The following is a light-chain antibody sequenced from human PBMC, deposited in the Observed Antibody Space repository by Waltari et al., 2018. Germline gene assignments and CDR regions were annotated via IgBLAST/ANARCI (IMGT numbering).Light chain of an antibody. CDR3: QQSYTTPPMYT. V-gene: IGKV1-39*01. CDR2: AAS. J-gene: IGKJ2*01. CDR1: QNIDSD. Sequence: DIQMTQSPSSLSASVGDRVTITCRASQNIDSDLTWYQQKPGKAPRLLIYAASSLQRGVPSRFSGSGSGTDFTLTVSSLQPEDFAIYYCQQSYTTPPMYTFGQGTKLEIK.